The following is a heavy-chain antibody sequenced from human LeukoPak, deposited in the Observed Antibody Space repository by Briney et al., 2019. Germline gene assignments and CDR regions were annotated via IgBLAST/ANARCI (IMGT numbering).Heavy chain of an antibody. CDR3: ARGRIAVAGNSDY. J-gene: IGHJ4*02. Sequence: PGGSLRLSCAASGFTFSDYYMSWIRQAPGKGLEWVAVISYDGSNKYYADSVKGRFTISRDNSKNTLYLQMNSLRAEDTAVYYCARGRIAVAGNSDYWGQGTLVTVSS. V-gene: IGHV3-30-3*01. D-gene: IGHD6-19*01. CDR2: ISYDGSNK. CDR1: GFTFSDYY.